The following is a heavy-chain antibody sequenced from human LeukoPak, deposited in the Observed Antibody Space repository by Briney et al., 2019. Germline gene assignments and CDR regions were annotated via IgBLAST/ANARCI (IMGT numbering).Heavy chain of an antibody. V-gene: IGHV3-7*01. D-gene: IGHD4-17*01. Sequence: GGSLRLSCVASGFTFRGYWMSWVRQAPGKGLEWVANIKEDGSEKYYVDSVRGRFTISRDNAKNSLYLQMNSLRAEDMAVYYRARGPTEYGDYGDYWGQGTLVTVSS. CDR3: ARGPTEYGDYGDY. J-gene: IGHJ4*02. CDR2: IKEDGSEK. CDR1: GFTFRGYW.